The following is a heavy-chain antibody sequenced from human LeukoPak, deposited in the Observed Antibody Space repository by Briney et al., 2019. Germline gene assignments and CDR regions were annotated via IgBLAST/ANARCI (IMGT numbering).Heavy chain of an antibody. D-gene: IGHD5-18*01. CDR2: INHSGST. Sequence: SETLSLTCAVYGGSFSGYYWSWIRLPPGKGLEWIGEINHSGSTNYNPSLKSRVTISVDTSKNQFSLKLSSVTAADTAVYYCARGGGYSYGEEHAFDIWGQGTMVTVSS. CDR1: GGSFSGYY. J-gene: IGHJ3*02. V-gene: IGHV4-34*01. CDR3: ARGGGYSYGEEHAFDI.